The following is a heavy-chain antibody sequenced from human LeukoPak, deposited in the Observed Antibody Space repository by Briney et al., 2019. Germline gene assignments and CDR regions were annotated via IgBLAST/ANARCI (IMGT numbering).Heavy chain of an antibody. CDR2: INSDATST. Sequence: PGGSLRLSCAGSGXSLSSHWMHWVRQVPGEGLEWVARINSDATSTTYAASVQGRFTISRDNPKNTLYLQMNSLRVEDTAVYYCARGAIWDVWGQGTMVTVSS. CDR3: ARGAIWDV. CDR1: GXSLSSHW. V-gene: IGHV3-74*03. D-gene: IGHD1-26*01. J-gene: IGHJ3*01.